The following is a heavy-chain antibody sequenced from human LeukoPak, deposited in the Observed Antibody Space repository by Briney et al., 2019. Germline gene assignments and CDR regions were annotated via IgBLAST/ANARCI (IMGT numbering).Heavy chain of an antibody. Sequence: PSETLSLTCTVSGGSISSYYWSWIRQPPGKGLEWIGYIYYSGSTNYNPSLKSRVTISVDTSKNQFSLKLSSVTAADTAVYYCARNTIWNYDSSGFDYWGQGTLVTVSS. CDR3: ARNTIWNYDSSGFDY. CDR2: IYYSGST. J-gene: IGHJ4*02. V-gene: IGHV4-59*01. CDR1: GGSISSYY. D-gene: IGHD3-22*01.